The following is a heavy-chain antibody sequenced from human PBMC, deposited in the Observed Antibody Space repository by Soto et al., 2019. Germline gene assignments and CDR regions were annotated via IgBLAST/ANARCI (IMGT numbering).Heavy chain of an antibody. CDR1: GFNFSTYS. CDR2: ITSSSTYK. CDR3: ARDRGIFGVGDYYYYMDV. Sequence: EVQLVESGGGLVKPGGSLRLSCAASGFNFSTYSMNWVRQAPGKGLEWVSSITSSSTYKYYSDSVKGRFTISRDNAKNTLYLQMNSLRAEDTAVYYCARDRGIFGVGDYYYYMDVWGKGTTVTVSS. V-gene: IGHV3-21*01. J-gene: IGHJ6*03. D-gene: IGHD3-3*01.